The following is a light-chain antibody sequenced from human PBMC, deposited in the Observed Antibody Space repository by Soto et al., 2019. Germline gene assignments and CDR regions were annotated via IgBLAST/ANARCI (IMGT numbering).Light chain of an antibody. J-gene: IGKJ5*01. V-gene: IGKV3-20*01. CDR1: QSVSSY. CDR3: QHHETLIT. Sequence: VVLTQSPAPLSLSPGERATLSCRASQSVSSYLAWYQQKPGQAPRLLIYGAFTRATGIPDRFSGSGSGTDFTLTISRMEPEDFAVYYCQHHETLITFGQGTRLEI. CDR2: GAF.